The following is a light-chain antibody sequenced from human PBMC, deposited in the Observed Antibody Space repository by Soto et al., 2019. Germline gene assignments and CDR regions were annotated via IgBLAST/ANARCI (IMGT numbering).Light chain of an antibody. CDR3: QQSSSWRT. Sequence: EIVLTQSPATLSLSPGERATLSCRASQSVSSYLAWYQQKPGQAPRLLIYDASNRATGIPARFSGSGSGTDFTLTISSLEPEDSADYYCQQSSSWRTFGLGSKVDI. V-gene: IGKV3-11*01. J-gene: IGKJ3*01. CDR2: DAS. CDR1: QSVSSY.